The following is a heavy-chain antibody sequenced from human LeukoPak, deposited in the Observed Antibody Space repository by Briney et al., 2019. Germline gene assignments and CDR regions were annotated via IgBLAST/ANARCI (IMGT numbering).Heavy chain of an antibody. CDR3: AAKGNGYTGIYVFAH. CDR1: GFGVSSNY. V-gene: IGHV3-66*01. CDR2: FYPSGIT. D-gene: IGHD1-26*01. Sequence: GGSLRLSCAAPGFGVSSNYMSWVPQSPGKGREGGSVFYPSGITKYADSVKGRFTISRDTSANTLNLQMNGLGAEDSAVYYCAAKGNGYTGIYVFAHWGQGTLVTVSA. J-gene: IGHJ4*02.